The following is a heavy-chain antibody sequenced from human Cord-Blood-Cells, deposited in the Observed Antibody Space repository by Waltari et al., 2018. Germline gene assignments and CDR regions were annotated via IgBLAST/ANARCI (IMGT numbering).Heavy chain of an antibody. Sequence: QLQLQESGPGRVRPSETLSLTCTVSGGSISGSSSYWGWIGQPQGKGLEWIGSISYSVSTDENPSLKGRVTISVDTSKNQFSLKLSSVPAADTAVYYCARQILGYCSSTSCYVDAFDIWGQGTMVTVSS. J-gene: IGHJ3*02. CDR3: ARQILGYCSSTSCYVDAFDI. D-gene: IGHD2-2*01. CDR1: GGSISGSSSY. V-gene: IGHV4-39*01. CDR2: ISYSVST.